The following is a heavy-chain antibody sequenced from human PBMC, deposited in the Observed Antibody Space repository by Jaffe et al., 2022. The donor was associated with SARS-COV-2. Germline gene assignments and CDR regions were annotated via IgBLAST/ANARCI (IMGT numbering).Heavy chain of an antibody. CDR1: GYTFTSYY. V-gene: IGHV1-46*01. D-gene: IGHD6-13*01. J-gene: IGHJ6*02. CDR2: INPSGGST. Sequence: QVQLVQSGAEVKKPGASVKVSCKASGYTFTSYYMHWVRQAPGQGLEWMGIINPSGGSTSYAQKFQGRVTMTRDTSTSTVYMELSSLRSEDTAVYYCARDPYSSSLPHYYYYGMDVWGQGTTVTVSS. CDR3: ARDPYSSSLPHYYYYGMDV.